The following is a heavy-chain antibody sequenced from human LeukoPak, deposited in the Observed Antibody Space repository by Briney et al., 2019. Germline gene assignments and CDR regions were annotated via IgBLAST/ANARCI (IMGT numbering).Heavy chain of an antibody. D-gene: IGHD3-10*01. CDR3: AREGGSGSYSTFFDY. Sequence: GGSLRLSCAADGFTFSNYVIHWVRQAPGKGLEWVTLIWYDGSNQHYADSVKGRFTISRDNSKNTLYLQMNSLRAEDAAVYYCAREGGSGSYSTFFDYWGQGTLVTVSS. CDR2: IWYDGSNQ. V-gene: IGHV3-33*01. CDR1: GFTFSNYV. J-gene: IGHJ4*02.